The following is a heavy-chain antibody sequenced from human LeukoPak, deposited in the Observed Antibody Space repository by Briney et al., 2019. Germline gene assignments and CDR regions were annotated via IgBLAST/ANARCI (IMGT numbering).Heavy chain of an antibody. CDR2: IYYSGTT. V-gene: IGHV4-39*01. CDR1: GHSISSSRHY. D-gene: IGHD2-15*01. CDR3: ASHYCSGGSCYSKSNWFDP. Sequence: SETLSLTCTVSGHSISSSRHYWGWIRQPPGKGLEWIGTIYYSGTTYYNPSLKSRVTISVDTSKNQFSLKLSSVTAADTAVYYCASHYCSGGSCYSKSNWFDPWGQGTLVTVSS. J-gene: IGHJ5*02.